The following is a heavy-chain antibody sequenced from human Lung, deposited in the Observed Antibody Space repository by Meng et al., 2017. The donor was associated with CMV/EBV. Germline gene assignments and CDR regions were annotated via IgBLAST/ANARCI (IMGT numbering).Heavy chain of an antibody. J-gene: IGHJ6*02. V-gene: IGHV3-66*02. CDR3: ARDMYWDQSYHGMDV. CDR2: FYSGGST. D-gene: IGHD1-26*01. CDR1: GLTVSNNY. Sequence: GGSXRLXCAASGLTVSNNYLTWVRQAPGKGLEWVSVFYSGGSTYYADSVKGRFTVSRDNSKNTLHLQMNSLRVEDTGIYYCARDMYWDQSYHGMDVWGRGTXVTVSS.